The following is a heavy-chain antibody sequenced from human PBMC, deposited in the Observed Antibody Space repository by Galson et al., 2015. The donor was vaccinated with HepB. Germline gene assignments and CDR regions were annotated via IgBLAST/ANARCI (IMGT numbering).Heavy chain of an antibody. D-gene: IGHD2-2*01. CDR3: ARVGGLCNATTCYEPWGGMDV. Sequence: SLRLSCAASGFPFNTYGMHWLRQAPGKGLQWVAVIWYDGSNQYYADSVKGRFTISRDNFKSTLYLQTEWLRGEDTAVYYCARVGGLCNATTCYEPWGGMDVWGQGTTVLVSS. CDR2: IWYDGSNQ. V-gene: IGHV3-33*01. J-gene: IGHJ6*02. CDR1: GFPFNTYG.